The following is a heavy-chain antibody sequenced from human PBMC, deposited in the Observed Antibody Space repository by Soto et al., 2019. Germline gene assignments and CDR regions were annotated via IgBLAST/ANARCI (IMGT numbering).Heavy chain of an antibody. V-gene: IGHV3-23*01. CDR2: ISGSGGST. D-gene: IGHD3-10*01. CDR1: GFTFSSYA. CDR3: ARPHYGSGSYYFDC. J-gene: IGHJ4*02. Sequence: PGGSLRLSSAAPGFTFSSYAMSWVRQAPGKGLEWVSAISGSGGSTYYADSVKGRFTISRDNSKNTLYLQMNSLRAEDTVVYYCARPHYGSGSYYFDCWGQGTLVTVSS.